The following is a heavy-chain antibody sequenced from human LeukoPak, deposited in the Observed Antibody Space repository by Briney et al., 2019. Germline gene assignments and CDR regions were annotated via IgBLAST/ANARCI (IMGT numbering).Heavy chain of an antibody. J-gene: IGHJ4*02. CDR1: EYSFANYW. CDR3: ARLGLEGYENSGYYYFVY. D-gene: IGHD3-22*01. V-gene: IGHV5-51*01. CDR2: IYPGDYDT. Sequence: GEPLKISCKPSEYSFANYWIGWARQLHGKGLEWLRTIYPGDYDTRYRPSLQGRVTISADKSISTAYLQWSSLKASDTAMYYCARLGLEGYENSGYYYFVYWGQGALVTVSS.